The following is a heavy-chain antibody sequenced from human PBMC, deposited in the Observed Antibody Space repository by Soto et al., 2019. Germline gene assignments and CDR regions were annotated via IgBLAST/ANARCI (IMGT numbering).Heavy chain of an antibody. CDR3: ARRVVGASYDY. CDR1: GYSFTSYW. V-gene: IGHV5-10-1*01. CDR2: IDPSDSYT. D-gene: IGHD1-26*01. J-gene: IGHJ4*02. Sequence: GESLKICCKGSGYSFTSYWISWVRQMPGKGLEWMGRIDPSDSYTNYSPSFQGHVTISADRSISTAYLQWSSLKASDTAMYYCARRVVGASYDYWGQGTLVTVSS.